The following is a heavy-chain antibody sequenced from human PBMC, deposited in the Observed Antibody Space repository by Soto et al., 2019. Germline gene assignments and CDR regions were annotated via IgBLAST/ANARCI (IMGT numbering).Heavy chain of an antibody. D-gene: IGHD2-2*02. J-gene: IGHJ4*02. V-gene: IGHV1-2*02. CDR1: GYTFTGYY. CDR3: ARGDIVVVPAAILHDY. Sequence: ASVKVSCKASGYTFTGYYMHWVRQAPGQGLEWMGWINPNSGGTSYAQKFQGRVTMTRDTSISTAYMELSRLRSDDTAVYYCARGDIVVVPAAILHDYWGQGTLVTVSS. CDR2: INPNSGGT.